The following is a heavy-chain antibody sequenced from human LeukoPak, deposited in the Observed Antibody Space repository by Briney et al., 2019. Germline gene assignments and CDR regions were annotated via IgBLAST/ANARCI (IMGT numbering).Heavy chain of an antibody. V-gene: IGHV3-23*01. Sequence: GGTLRLFCAASGFTFSRYGMSWVPQAPGKGLEYVSAISGRGGHTYYADSVKGRFTISRDNSKNTLYLQMNSLRAEDTAVYNCAKGDFYGSGRDYYYYMDVWGKGTTATVSS. CDR2: ISGRGGHT. CDR3: AKGDFYGSGRDYYYYMDV. D-gene: IGHD3-10*01. J-gene: IGHJ6*03. CDR1: GFTFSRYG.